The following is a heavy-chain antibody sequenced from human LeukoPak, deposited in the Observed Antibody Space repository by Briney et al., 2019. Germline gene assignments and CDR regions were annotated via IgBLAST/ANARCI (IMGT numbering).Heavy chain of an antibody. CDR3: ATTASSGGYGARY. CDR2: INHSGST. V-gene: IGHV4-34*01. D-gene: IGHD4-17*01. Sequence: SETLSLTCAVYGGSFSGYYWSWIHQPPGKGLEWIGEINHSGSTNYNPSLKSRVTISVDTSKNQFSLKLSSVTAADTAVYYCATTASSGGYGARYWGQGTLVTVSS. J-gene: IGHJ4*02. CDR1: GGSFSGYY.